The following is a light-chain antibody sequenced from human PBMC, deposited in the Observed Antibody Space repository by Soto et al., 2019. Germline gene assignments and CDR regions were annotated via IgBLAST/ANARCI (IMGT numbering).Light chain of an antibody. Sequence: QSALTQPPSASGTPGQRVTISCSGSSSNIGSNTVNWYQQLPGTAPKLLIYSNNQRPSGVPDRFSGSKSGTSASLAISGLQSEDEADYYCAAWDDSLNGPNWVLGGGNKVTV. CDR3: AAWDDSLNGPNWV. J-gene: IGLJ3*02. CDR2: SNN. V-gene: IGLV1-44*01. CDR1: SSNIGSNT.